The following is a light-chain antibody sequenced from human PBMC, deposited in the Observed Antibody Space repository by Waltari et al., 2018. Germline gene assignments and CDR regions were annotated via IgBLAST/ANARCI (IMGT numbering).Light chain of an antibody. J-gene: IGLJ3*02. Sequence: QSALTQPRPVSGSPGQSVTISCTGPSSDVGGYYYVPWYQQHPGKAPKLMIYDVSKRPSGVPDRFAGSKSGNTASLTISGLQAEDEADYYCCSYGGTYSWVFGGGTKLTVL. CDR3: CSYGGTYSWV. CDR1: SSDVGGYYY. V-gene: IGLV2-11*01. CDR2: DVS.